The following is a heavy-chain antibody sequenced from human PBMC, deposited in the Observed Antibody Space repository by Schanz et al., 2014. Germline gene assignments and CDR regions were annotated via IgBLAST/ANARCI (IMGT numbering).Heavy chain of an antibody. J-gene: IGHJ4*02. CDR1: GYTFTSYY. D-gene: IGHD6-13*01. CDR2: IIPILGIT. CDR3: ARDGEAAAGCDY. Sequence: QVQLVQSGAEVKKPGASVKVSCKASGYTFTSYYMHWVRQAPGQGLEWMGRIIPILGITNVAQTFQDRVTITADKSTSTVYMELSSLRSEDTAVYYCARDGEAAAGCDYWGQGTLVTVSS. V-gene: IGHV1-46*03.